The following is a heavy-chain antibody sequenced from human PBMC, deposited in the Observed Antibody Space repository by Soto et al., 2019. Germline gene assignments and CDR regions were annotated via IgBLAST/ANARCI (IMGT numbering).Heavy chain of an antibody. J-gene: IGHJ3*02. Sequence: EVQLVESGGGLIQPGGSLRLSCAASGFTVSSHYMSWVRQAPGKGLEWVSVIYSGGSTYYADSVKGRFTISRDNSKNTLYLQMNSLRAEDTAVYYCARGGDRIQLDAFDIWGQGTMVTVSS. CDR1: GFTVSSHY. V-gene: IGHV3-53*01. CDR2: IYSGGST. D-gene: IGHD5-18*01. CDR3: ARGGDRIQLDAFDI.